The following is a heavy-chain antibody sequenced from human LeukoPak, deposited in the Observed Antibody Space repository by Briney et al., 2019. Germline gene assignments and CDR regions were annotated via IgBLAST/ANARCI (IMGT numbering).Heavy chain of an antibody. CDR3: ARGSRGYSYG. D-gene: IGHD5-18*01. J-gene: IGHJ4*02. V-gene: IGHV4-61*01. CDR1: GGSVSSGSYY. CDR2: IYYSAST. Sequence: RPSETLSLTRTVSGGSVSSGSYYWSWIRQPPGKGLEWIGYIYYSASTNYNPSLKSRVTISVDTSNNQFSLKLSSVTAADTAVYYCARGSRGYSYGWGQGTLVTVSS.